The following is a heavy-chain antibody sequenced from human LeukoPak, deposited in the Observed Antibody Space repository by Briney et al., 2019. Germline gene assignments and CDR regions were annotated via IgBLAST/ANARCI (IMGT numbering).Heavy chain of an antibody. Sequence: GASVKVSCTASGYTFTSYYMHWVRQTPGQRLEWMGWINAGNGNRRYSQSFQGRLTITRDTSATTAYMELSSLRSEDTAVYYCARTTRSWYEDNDAFDIWGQGTPVTVSS. V-gene: IGHV1-3*01. CDR1: GYTFTSYY. J-gene: IGHJ3*02. CDR2: INAGNGNR. CDR3: ARTTRSWYEDNDAFDI. D-gene: IGHD6-13*01.